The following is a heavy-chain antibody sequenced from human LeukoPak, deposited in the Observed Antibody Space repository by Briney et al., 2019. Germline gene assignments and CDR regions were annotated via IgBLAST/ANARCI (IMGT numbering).Heavy chain of an antibody. V-gene: IGHV3-21*01. CDR3: ARDYQLLYAFYYYYYMDV. CDR2: ISDDSNYI. D-gene: IGHD2-2*02. Sequence: PGGALRLSCAASGFTFSSYSMNWVRQAPGRGLEGVSCISDDSNYIYYADSVKGRFTISRDNAKNSLYLQMNSLRAEDTAVYYCARDYQLLYAFYYYYYMDVWGKGTTVTVSS. CDR1: GFTFSSYS. J-gene: IGHJ6*03.